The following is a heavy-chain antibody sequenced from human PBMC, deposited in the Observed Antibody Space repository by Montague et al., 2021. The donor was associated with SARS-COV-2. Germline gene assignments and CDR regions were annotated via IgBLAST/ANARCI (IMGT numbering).Heavy chain of an antibody. CDR3: ARSVRGYCNDDSCLARYYYGLDV. J-gene: IGHJ6*02. V-gene: IGHV4-31*03. CDR2: IYFSGST. Sequence: TLSLTCSVSSGSINSGGFYWSWIRQPPGEGLEWIGYIYFSGSTYYNPSLESRLTISVDTSKNQFSLNLSSVTAADTAVYYCARSVRGYCNDDSCLARYYYGLDVWGQGTTVTVSS. D-gene: IGHD2-15*01. CDR1: SGSINSGGFY.